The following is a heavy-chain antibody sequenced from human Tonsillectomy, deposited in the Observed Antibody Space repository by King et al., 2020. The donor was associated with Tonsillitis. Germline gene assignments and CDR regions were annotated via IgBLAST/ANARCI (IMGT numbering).Heavy chain of an antibody. CDR2: IDHSGSA. Sequence: QLQESGPRLVKPSETMSLTCAVSGYSLSSGYYWGWIRQPPGKGLEWLGSIDHSGSAYYNPSLQSRLTLSVNTSKNEFSLKLTSVTAADTAVYYCARDPLQDNSVPEVWGQGTLVTVSS. D-gene: IGHD3-22*01. J-gene: IGHJ4*02. CDR1: GYSLSSGYY. V-gene: IGHV4-38-2*02. CDR3: ARDPLQDNSVPEV.